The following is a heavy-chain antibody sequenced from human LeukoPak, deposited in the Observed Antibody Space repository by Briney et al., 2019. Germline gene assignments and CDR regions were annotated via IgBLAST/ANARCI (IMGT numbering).Heavy chain of an antibody. CDR2: IGSSTSPI. CDR1: GFTFSRYN. Sequence: PGGSLRLSCAASGFTFSRYNMNWVRQAPGNGLEWVSYIGSSTSPIYYADSVKGRFTISRDNAKNSLYLQMNSLRDEDTAVYYCPRDYYNSGSYPLDSWGQGTLVIVSS. CDR3: PRDYYNSGSYPLDS. D-gene: IGHD3-10*01. J-gene: IGHJ4*02. V-gene: IGHV3-48*02.